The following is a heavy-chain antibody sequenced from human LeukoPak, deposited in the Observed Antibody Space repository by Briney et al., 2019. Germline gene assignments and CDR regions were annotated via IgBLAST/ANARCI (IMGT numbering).Heavy chain of an antibody. CDR1: GFTFSSYG. CDR3: ARVMGHTFYFYMGV. CDR2: TWYDGSKK. V-gene: IGHV3-33*01. Sequence: QPGRSLRLSCAASGFTFSSYGIHWVRQAPGRGLEWVAVTWYDGSKKYYADSVKGRFTISRDNSKNTLYLQMNSLRVEDTAVYYCARVMGHTFYFYMGVWGKGTTVTVSS. J-gene: IGHJ6*03. D-gene: IGHD3-10*01.